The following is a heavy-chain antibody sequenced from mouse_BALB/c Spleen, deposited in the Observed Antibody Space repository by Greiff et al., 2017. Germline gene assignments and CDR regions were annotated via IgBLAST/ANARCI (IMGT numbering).Heavy chain of an antibody. CDR1: GYTFTSYW. J-gene: IGHJ4*01. V-gene: IGHV1-7*01. Sequence: QVQLKESGAELAKPGASVKMSCKASGYTFTSYWMHWVKQRPGQGLEWIGYINPSTGYTEYNQKFKDKATLTADKSSSTAYMQLSSLTSEDSAVYYCARWNMDYWGQGTSVTVSS. CDR3: ARWNMDY. CDR2: INPSTGYT.